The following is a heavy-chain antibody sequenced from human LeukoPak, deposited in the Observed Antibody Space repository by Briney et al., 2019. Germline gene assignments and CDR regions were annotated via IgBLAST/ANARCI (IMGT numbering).Heavy chain of an antibody. Sequence: PGGTVRLSCAASGFAFNTYCIHWVREARGKGLVWVSHINGDGTNTNYSDSVKGRFSISRDNAKKTLYLQMNTLRAEDTAVYYCASDRTIAWFDYWGQGALVTVSS. V-gene: IGHV3-74*01. D-gene: IGHD2-15*01. J-gene: IGHJ4*02. CDR3: ASDRTIAWFDY. CDR1: GFAFNTYC. CDR2: INGDGTNT.